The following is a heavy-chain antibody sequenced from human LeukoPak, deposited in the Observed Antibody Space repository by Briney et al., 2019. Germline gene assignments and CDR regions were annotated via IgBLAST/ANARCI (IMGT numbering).Heavy chain of an antibody. CDR2: IYSGGST. V-gene: IGHV3-53*01. CDR3: ARSNYYGSGSPFDY. CDR1: GFTVSSNY. Sequence: GGSLRLSCAASGFTVSSNYMSWVRQAPGKGLEWVSDIYSGGSTYYADSVKGRFTISRDNTKNTLYLQMNSLRAEDTAVYYCARSNYYGSGSPFDYWGQGTLVTVSS. J-gene: IGHJ4*02. D-gene: IGHD3-10*01.